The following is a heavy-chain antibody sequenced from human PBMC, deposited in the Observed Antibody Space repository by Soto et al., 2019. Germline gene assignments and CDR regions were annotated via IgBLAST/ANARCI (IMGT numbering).Heavy chain of an antibody. D-gene: IGHD4-17*01. CDR1: GGAFNTSG. CDR2: IIPFFRTA. J-gene: IGHJ4*02. CDR3: ARSGPMDSGDKYFYDF. V-gene: IGHV1-69*13. Sequence: SVEVSCKASGGAFNTSGFSWVRQAPGQGLEWMGGIIPFFRTANYAQKFQDRVTITADESTSTVYMDLRSLRSEDTAKYYCARSGPMDSGDKYFYDFWGQGALVTVSS.